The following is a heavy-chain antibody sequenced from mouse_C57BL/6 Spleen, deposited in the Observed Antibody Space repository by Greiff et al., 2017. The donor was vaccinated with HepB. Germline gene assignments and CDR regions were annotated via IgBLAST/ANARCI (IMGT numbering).Heavy chain of an antibody. CDR2: IYPRDGST. V-gene: IGHV1-78*01. J-gene: IGHJ4*01. CDR3: ADDGCYYAMDY. D-gene: IGHD2-3*01. Sequence: VQLQQSDAELVKPGASVKISCKVSGYTFTDYTIHWMKQRPEQGLEWIGYIYPRDGSTKYNEKFKGKATLTADKSSSTAYMQLNSLTSEDSAVYYCADDGCYYAMDYWGQGTSVTVSS. CDR1: GYTFTDYT.